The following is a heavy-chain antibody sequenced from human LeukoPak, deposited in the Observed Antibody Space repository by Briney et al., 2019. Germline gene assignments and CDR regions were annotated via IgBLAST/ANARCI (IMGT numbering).Heavy chain of an antibody. CDR1: GLTFSSYA. V-gene: IGHV3-30-3*01. CDR2: ISYDGSNK. D-gene: IGHD3-22*01. J-gene: IGHJ4*02. Sequence: GGPLSFSCQASGLTFSSYAMHWVRKAPGKGLEWVAVISYDGSNKYYADSVKGRFTISRDNSKNTLYLQMNSLRAEDTAVYYCAKDPTYYYDSNGYPLTSPFDYWGQGTLVTVSS. CDR3: AKDPTYYYDSNGYPLTSPFDY.